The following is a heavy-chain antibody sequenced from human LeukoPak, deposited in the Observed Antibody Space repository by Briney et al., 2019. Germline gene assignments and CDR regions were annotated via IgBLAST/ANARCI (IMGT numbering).Heavy chain of an antibody. J-gene: IGHJ6*02. CDR1: GGSISSYY. CDR2: IYYSGST. V-gene: IGHV4-59*01. D-gene: IGHD3-10*01. CDR3: ARGEAPSNYYYYGMDV. Sequence: PSETLSLTCTVSGGSISSYYWSWIRQPPGKGLEWIGYIYYSGSTNHNPSLKSRVTISVDTSKNQFSLKLSSATAADTAVYYCARGEAPSNYYYYGMDVWGQGTTVTVSS.